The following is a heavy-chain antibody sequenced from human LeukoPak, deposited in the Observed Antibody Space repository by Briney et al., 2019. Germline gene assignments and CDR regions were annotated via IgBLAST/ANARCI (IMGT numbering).Heavy chain of an antibody. D-gene: IGHD1-26*01. CDR1: GFNVSLSY. CDR3: ARTRSGSRDC. J-gene: IGHJ4*02. CDR2: VFGGGSK. V-gene: IGHV3-53*01. Sequence: PGGSLRLSCAATGFNVSLSYMTWVRQAPGKGLEWLAVVFGGGSKYHAESVKDRFTISRDTVRNTVDLQMKSLRVEDTAVYYCARTRSGSRDCWGQGTLVVVSS.